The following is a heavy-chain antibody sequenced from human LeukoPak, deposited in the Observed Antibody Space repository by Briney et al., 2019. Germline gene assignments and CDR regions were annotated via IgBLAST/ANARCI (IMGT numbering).Heavy chain of an antibody. Sequence: GGSLRLSCAASGFTFSSYAMSWVRQAPGKGLEWVSAISGSGGSTYYADSVKGRFTISRDNSKTTLYLQMNSLRAEDTAVYYCAKDSARYCSSTSCPHFDYWGQGTLVTVSS. D-gene: IGHD2-2*01. V-gene: IGHV3-23*01. J-gene: IGHJ4*02. CDR2: ISGSGGST. CDR3: AKDSARYCSSTSCPHFDY. CDR1: GFTFSSYA.